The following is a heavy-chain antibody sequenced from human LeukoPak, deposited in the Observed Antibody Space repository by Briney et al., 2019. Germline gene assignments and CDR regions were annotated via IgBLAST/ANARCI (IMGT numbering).Heavy chain of an antibody. V-gene: IGHV3-23*01. CDR2: MSGSGGST. CDR1: GFTFSSYA. D-gene: IGHD4-17*01. Sequence: TGGSLRLSCAASGFTFSSYAMSWVRQAPGKGLEWVSSMSGSGGSTYYADSVKGRFTISRDDSKNTLYLQMNSLRAEDTAVYYCARVRNGEREVWGKGPTVTASP. J-gene: IGHJ6*04. CDR3: ARVRNGEREV.